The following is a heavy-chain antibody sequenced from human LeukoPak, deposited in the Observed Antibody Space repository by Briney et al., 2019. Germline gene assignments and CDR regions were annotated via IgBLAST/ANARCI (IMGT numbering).Heavy chain of an antibody. J-gene: IGHJ4*02. CDR1: GFTFSSYS. V-gene: IGHV3-30*14. Sequence: GGSLRLSCAASGFTFSSYSMHWVRQAPGKGLEWVAVISYDGSNRYNADSVKGRFTISRDNSKNTLYLQMNSLRAEDTAVYYCARGQNIPAWGQGTLVTVSS. CDR2: ISYDGSNR. D-gene: IGHD1/OR15-1a*01. CDR3: ARGQNIPA.